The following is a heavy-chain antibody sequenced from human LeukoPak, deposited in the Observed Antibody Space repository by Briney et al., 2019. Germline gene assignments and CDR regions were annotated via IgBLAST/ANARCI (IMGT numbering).Heavy chain of an antibody. D-gene: IGHD5-12*01. CDR3: AKYLVATSFDY. CDR2: ISGSGGRT. J-gene: IGHJ4*02. V-gene: IGHV3-23*01. CDR1: GFTFSSYA. Sequence: GGSLRLSCAASGFTFSSYAMSWVRQAPGKGLEWVSAISGSGGRTYYADSVKGRFTISRDNSKNTLYLQMNSLRAVYKAVYYCAKYLVATSFDYWGQGTLVTVSS.